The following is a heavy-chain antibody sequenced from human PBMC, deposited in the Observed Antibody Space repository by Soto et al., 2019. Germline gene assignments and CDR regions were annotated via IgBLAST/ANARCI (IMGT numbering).Heavy chain of an antibody. V-gene: IGHV1-46*01. CDR3: AKVTHRGPIAVAGPLGS. CDR1: GSITNHH. D-gene: IGHD6-19*01. Sequence: QVHLVQSGAEVKKPGASVNVSCQASGSITNHHMHWVRQAPGQGLEWMGIFNPSGLSTTYAQKFQCRFTITRDTSTSTVYMELSSLTSEDTAVYFCAKVTHRGPIAVAGPLGSWGQGTLVIVSS. CDR2: FNPSGLST. J-gene: IGHJ4*02.